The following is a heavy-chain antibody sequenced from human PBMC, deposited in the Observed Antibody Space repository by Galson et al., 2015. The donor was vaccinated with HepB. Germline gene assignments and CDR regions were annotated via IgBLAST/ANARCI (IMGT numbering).Heavy chain of an antibody. CDR3: ASLRIAARPSAFDL. D-gene: IGHD6-6*01. Sequence: SLRLSCAASGFSVRNNDMSWVRQAPGKGLEWVSVIYGGGTTYYADSVKGRFTISRVNSRNMVYVQMNSLRAEDTAIYYCASLRIAARPSAFDLWGQGTMVTVSS. J-gene: IGHJ3*01. CDR2: IYGGGTT. CDR1: GFSVRNND. V-gene: IGHV3-53*01.